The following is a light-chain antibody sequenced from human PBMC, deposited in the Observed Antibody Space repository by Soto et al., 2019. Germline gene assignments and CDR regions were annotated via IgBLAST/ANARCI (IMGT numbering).Light chain of an antibody. J-gene: IGKJ2*01. Sequence: DIKMTQSPSTLSASVGDTVTISCRASQPISNWLAWYQQKPGKAPKLLIYDSSILETGVPPRFSGTGSGTQYTPTISSLQPDDSATYYCQQYNSDPYTFGQGTKLQIK. CDR3: QQYNSDPYT. CDR2: DSS. CDR1: QPISNW. V-gene: IGKV1-5*01.